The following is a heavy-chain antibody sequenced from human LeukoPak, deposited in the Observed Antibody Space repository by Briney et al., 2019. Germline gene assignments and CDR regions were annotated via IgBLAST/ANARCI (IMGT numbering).Heavy chain of an antibody. J-gene: IGHJ5*02. CDR3: ARDQGIAAAGTDQVYWFDP. V-gene: IGHV4-59*12. CDR2: IYYSGST. D-gene: IGHD6-13*01. CDR1: GGSMSSYY. Sequence: PSETLSLTCTVSGGSMSSYYWSWIRQPPGKGLEWIGYIYYSGSTNYNPSLKSRVTISVDKSKNQFSLKLSSVTAADTAVYYCARDQGIAAAGTDQVYWFDPWGQGTLVTVSS.